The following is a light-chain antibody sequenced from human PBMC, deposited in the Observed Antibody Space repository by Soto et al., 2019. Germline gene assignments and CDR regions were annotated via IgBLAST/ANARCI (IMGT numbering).Light chain of an antibody. CDR2: CAS. J-gene: IGKJ1*01. V-gene: IGKV3-20*01. Sequence: DIVLTQSPGTLSLSPGERAILSCRASQTVNNNYLAWCQQKPAQAPRLLTACASNRATRIPDRVSGSGSGTDFTLTISRLEPEDFAVYYCQQYGSSGTFGQGTKVDIK. CDR3: QQYGSSGT. CDR1: QTVNNNY.